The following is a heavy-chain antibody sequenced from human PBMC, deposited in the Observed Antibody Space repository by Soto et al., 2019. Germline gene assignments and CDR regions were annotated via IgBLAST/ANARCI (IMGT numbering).Heavy chain of an antibody. CDR3: ARWRGSSIDP. J-gene: IGHJ5*02. CDR1: GGSFSGYY. CDR2: IYYSGST. D-gene: IGHD2-2*01. V-gene: IGHV4-30-4*08. Sequence: PSETLSLTCAVYGGSFSGYYWSWIRQPPGKGLEWIGYIYYSGSTYYNPSLKSRVTISVDTSKNQFSLKLSSVTAADTAVYYCARWRGSSIDPWGQGTLVTVSS.